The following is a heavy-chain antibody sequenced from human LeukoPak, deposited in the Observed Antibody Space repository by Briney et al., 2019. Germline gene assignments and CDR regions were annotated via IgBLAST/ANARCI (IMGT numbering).Heavy chain of an antibody. V-gene: IGHV1-18*01. Sequence: ASVKVSFKTSGYTFINYGISWVRQAPGQGLEWMGWISAYNDNTNYAQKFQGRVTMTTDTSTSTAYMELRSLRSDDTAVYFCARGEGTVPFGYWGQGTLVTVSS. CDR1: GYTFINYG. CDR3: ARGEGTVPFGY. CDR2: ISAYNDNT. D-gene: IGHD3/OR15-3a*01. J-gene: IGHJ4*02.